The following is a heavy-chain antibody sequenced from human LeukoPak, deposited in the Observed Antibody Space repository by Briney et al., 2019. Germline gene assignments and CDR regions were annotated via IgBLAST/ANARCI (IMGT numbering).Heavy chain of an antibody. CDR2: IYYSGGT. V-gene: IGHV4-59*01. CDR1: GGSISSYY. CDR3: ARARRWNAAVEGWWFDP. Sequence: SETLSLTCAVSGGSISSYYWSWIRQPPGKGLEWIGYIYYSGGTNYNPSLKSRVTISVDTSKNQFSLKLRPVTAADTAVYYCARARRWNAAVEGWWFDPWGQGTLVPVSS. D-gene: IGHD1-1*01. J-gene: IGHJ5*02.